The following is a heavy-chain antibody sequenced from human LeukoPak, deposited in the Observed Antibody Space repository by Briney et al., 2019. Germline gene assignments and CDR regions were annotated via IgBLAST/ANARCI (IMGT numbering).Heavy chain of an antibody. Sequence: SETLSLTCTVSPGSVSSGSYYWSWIRQPPGKGLEWIGCIYHSGSTKYNPSLKSRVMISIDTSTDQFSLKLNSVTAADTAVYYCAREVRSPPSDWFDSWGQGTLVTVSS. CDR2: IYHSGST. D-gene: IGHD6-19*01. CDR1: PGSVSSGSYY. J-gene: IGHJ5*01. V-gene: IGHV4-61*01. CDR3: AREVRSPPSDWFDS.